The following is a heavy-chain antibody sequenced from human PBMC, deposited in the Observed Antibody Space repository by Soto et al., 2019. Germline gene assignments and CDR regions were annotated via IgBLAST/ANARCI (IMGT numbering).Heavy chain of an antibody. CDR2: ISAYNGNT. D-gene: IGHD4-17*01. Sequence: QVQLVQSGAEVKKPGASVKVSCKASGYTFTSYGISWVRQAPGQGLEWMGWISAYNGNTNYAQKLQGRVTMTTDTSTSTAYLELRSLGSGDTAVYYCAREKGDYDDGTVFDYWGQGTLVTVSS. J-gene: IGHJ4*02. CDR3: AREKGDYDDGTVFDY. V-gene: IGHV1-18*01. CDR1: GYTFTSYG.